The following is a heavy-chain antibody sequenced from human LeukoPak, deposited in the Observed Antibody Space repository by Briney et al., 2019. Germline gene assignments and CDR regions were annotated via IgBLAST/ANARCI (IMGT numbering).Heavy chain of an antibody. CDR1: GGSISGYY. V-gene: IGHV4-59*08. CDR3: ARAGGDFPYYFDY. J-gene: IGHJ4*01. Sequence: PSETLSLTCTVSGGSISGYYWSWIRQPPGKGLEWIGYIYYSGSTYYNPSLKSRVTISVDTSKNQFSLKLSSVTAADTAVYYCARAGGDFPYYFDYWGQGTLVTVSS. D-gene: IGHD4-17*01. CDR2: IYYSGST.